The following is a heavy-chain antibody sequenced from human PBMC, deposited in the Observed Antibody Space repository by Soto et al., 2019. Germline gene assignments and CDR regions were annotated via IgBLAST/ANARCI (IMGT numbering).Heavy chain of an antibody. CDR3: ARAPDSTAPPLDY. Sequence: QVQLVESGGGVVQPGRSLRLSCAASGFTFSSYAMHWVRQAPGKGLEWVAVISYDGSNKYYADSVKGRFTISRDNSKNTLYLQMNSLSAEDTAVNYGARAPDSTAPPLDYWGKGTLVTVSS. CDR1: GFTFSSYA. CDR2: ISYDGSNK. V-gene: IGHV3-30-3*01. D-gene: IGHD3-22*01. J-gene: IGHJ4*02.